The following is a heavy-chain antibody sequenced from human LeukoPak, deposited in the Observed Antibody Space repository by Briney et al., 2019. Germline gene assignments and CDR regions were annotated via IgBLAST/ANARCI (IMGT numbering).Heavy chain of an antibody. D-gene: IGHD3-9*01. CDR2: IYYSGST. CDR3: ARRGLRYFDWYETYHFDY. Sequence: SETLSLTCTVSGGSISSSSYYWGWIRQPPGKGLEWIGSIYYSGSTYYNPSLKSRVTISVDTSKNQFSLKLSSVTAADTAVYYCARRGLRYFDWYETYHFDYWGQGTLVAVSS. J-gene: IGHJ4*02. CDR1: GGSISSSSYY. V-gene: IGHV4-39*01.